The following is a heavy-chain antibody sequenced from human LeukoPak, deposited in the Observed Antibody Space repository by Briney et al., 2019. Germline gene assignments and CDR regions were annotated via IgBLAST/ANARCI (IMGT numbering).Heavy chain of an antibody. D-gene: IGHD2-15*01. CDR3: AREHCSGGSCYSIYYYYYMDA. CDR1: GGSISSGSYY. CDR2: IYTSGST. V-gene: IGHV4-61*02. J-gene: IGHJ6*03. Sequence: PSETLSLTCTVSGGSISSGSYYWRWIRQPAGKGLEWIGRIYTSGSTNYNPSLKSRVTISVDTSKNQFSLKLSSVTAADTAVYYCAREHCSGGSCYSIYYYYYMDAWGKGTTVTVSS.